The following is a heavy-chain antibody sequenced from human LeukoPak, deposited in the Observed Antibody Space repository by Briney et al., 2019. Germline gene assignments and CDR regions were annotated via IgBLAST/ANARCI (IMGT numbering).Heavy chain of an antibody. CDR1: GFTVSSNY. CDR2: IYSGGST. V-gene: IGHV3-66*01. D-gene: IGHD5-18*01. CDR3: ARVLDTDMVYFDH. J-gene: IGHJ4*02. Sequence: GGSLRLSCAACGFTVSSNYMSWVRQAPGKGLEWVSVIYSGGSTYYADSVKGRFTISRDNSKNTLYLQMNSLRAEDTAVYYCARVLDTDMVYFDHWGQGTLVTVSS.